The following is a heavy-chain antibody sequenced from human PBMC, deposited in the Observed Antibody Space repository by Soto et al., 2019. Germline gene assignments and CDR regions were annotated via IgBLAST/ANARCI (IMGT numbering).Heavy chain of an antibody. D-gene: IGHD3-9*01. V-gene: IGHV3-9*01. CDR2: ISWNSGSI. CDR1: GFTFDDYA. Sequence: GGSLRLSCAASGFTFDDYAMHWVRQVPGKGLEWVSGISWNSGSIGYADSVKGRFTISRDNSKNTLYLQMNSLRAEDTAVYYCAHFDWFIDYWGQGTLVTVSP. J-gene: IGHJ4*02. CDR3: AHFDWFIDY.